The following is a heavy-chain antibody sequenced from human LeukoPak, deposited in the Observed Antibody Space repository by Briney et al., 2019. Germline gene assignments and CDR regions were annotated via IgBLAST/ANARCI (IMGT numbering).Heavy chain of an antibody. CDR2: ISSSSYI. V-gene: IGHV3-21*01. CDR1: GFTFSSYS. CDR3: ARDYSSSHFDY. Sequence: GGSLRLSCAASGFTFSSYSMNWVRQAPGKGLEWVSSISSSSYIYYADSVKGRFTISRDNAKNSLYLQMNSLRAEDTAVYYCARDYSSSHFDYWGQGTLVTVSS. D-gene: IGHD6-6*01. J-gene: IGHJ4*02.